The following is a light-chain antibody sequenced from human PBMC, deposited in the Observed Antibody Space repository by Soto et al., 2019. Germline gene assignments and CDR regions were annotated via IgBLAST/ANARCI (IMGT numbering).Light chain of an antibody. CDR2: DVT. J-gene: IGLJ1*01. CDR1: ASDVGGYHY. Sequence: QSVLTQPASVSGSPGQSITISCTGTASDVGGYHYVSWYQQYPGKAPKLMIYDVTNRPSGVSDRFSGSKSGNTASLTISGLQAEDEADYYCSSYKISSTYVFGTGAKVTVL. CDR3: SSYKISSTYV. V-gene: IGLV2-14*03.